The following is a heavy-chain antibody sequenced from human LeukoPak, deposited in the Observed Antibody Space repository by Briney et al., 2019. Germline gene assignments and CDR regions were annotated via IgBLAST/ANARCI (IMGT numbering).Heavy chain of an antibody. CDR3: ARAKWGYYDSSGYYAFDI. V-gene: IGHV1-69*05. D-gene: IGHD3-22*01. J-gene: IGHJ3*02. CDR1: GGTFSSYA. CDR2: IIPIFGTA. Sequence: GASVKVSCKPCGGTFSSYAISWVRQAPGQGLEWMGRIIPIFGTANYAQKFQGRVTITTDESTSTAYMELSSLRSEDTAVYYCARAKWGYYDSSGYYAFDIWGQGTMVTVSS.